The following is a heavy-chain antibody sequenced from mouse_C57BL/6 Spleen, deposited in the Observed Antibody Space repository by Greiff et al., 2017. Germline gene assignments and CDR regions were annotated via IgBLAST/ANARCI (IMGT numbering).Heavy chain of an antibody. CDR1: GYTFTDYN. CDR2: ITPNNGGT. J-gene: IGHJ1*03. V-gene: IGHV1-18*01. CDR3: ARPREWYFDV. Sequence: VQLQQSGPELVKPGASVKIPCKASGYTFTDYNMDWVKQSHGKSLEWIGDITPNNGGTIYNQKFKGKATLTVDKSSSTAYMELRSLTSEDTAVYYCARPREWYFDVWGTGTTVTVSS.